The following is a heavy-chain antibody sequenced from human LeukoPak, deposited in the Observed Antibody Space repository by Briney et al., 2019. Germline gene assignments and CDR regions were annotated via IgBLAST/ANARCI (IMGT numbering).Heavy chain of an antibody. CDR2: IYYSGYT. Sequence: SETLSLTCTVSGGSISSYYWSWIRQPPGKGLEWIGCIYYSGYTNYKSSLKSRVTISVDTSKNQFSLKLSSVTAADTAVYYCARTTMVRGTYYMDVWGKGTTVTISS. J-gene: IGHJ6*03. CDR3: ARTTMVRGTYYMDV. V-gene: IGHV4-59*01. CDR1: GGSISSYY. D-gene: IGHD3-10*01.